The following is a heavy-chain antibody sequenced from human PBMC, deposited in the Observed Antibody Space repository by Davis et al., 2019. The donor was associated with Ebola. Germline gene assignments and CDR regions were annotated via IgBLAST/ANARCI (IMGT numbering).Heavy chain of an antibody. V-gene: IGHV3-74*03. CDR1: GFTFSSYW. D-gene: IGHD1-26*01. CDR2: INSDASRT. CDR3: ARKTVGARDGAGTTDNAFDI. J-gene: IGHJ3*02. Sequence: GESLKISCAASGFTFSSYWMSWVRQAPGKGLVWVSRINSDASRTTYADSVKGRFTISRDNAKNTLYLQMNSLRVEDTAVYYCARKTVGARDGAGTTDNAFDIWGQGTMVTVSS.